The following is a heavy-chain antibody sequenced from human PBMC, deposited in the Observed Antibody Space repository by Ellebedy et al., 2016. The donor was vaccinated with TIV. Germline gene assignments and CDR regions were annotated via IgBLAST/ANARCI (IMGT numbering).Heavy chain of an antibody. Sequence: AASVKVSCKASGYTFTGYFLHWVRQAPGQGLEWTGWINPNTGGTNYAQKFQGRVTMTRDTSINTVYMEMSRLRSDDTAVYYCARVHLFGWNDKGLDPWGQGTLVTVSS. V-gene: IGHV1-2*02. CDR2: INPNTGGT. CDR1: GYTFTGYF. CDR3: ARVHLFGWNDKGLDP. D-gene: IGHD1-1*01. J-gene: IGHJ5*02.